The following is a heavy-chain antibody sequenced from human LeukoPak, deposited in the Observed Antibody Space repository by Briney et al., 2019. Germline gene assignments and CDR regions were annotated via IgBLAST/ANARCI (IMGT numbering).Heavy chain of an antibody. Sequence: ASVKVSCKASGYTFTSYGISWVRQAPGQGLEWMGGIIPILGIANYAQKFQGRVTITADKSTSTAYMELSSLRSEDTAVYYCARDSSSSGFDYWGQGTLVTVSS. V-gene: IGHV1-69*10. CDR3: ARDSSSSGFDY. CDR1: GYTFTSYG. D-gene: IGHD6-6*01. CDR2: IIPILGIA. J-gene: IGHJ4*02.